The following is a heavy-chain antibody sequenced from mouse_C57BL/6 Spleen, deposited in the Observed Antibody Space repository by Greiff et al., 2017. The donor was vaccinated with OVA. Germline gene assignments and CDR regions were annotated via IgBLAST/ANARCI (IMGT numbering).Heavy chain of an antibody. J-gene: IGHJ4*01. CDR1: GFTFSDYG. Sequence: EVMLVESGGGLVKPGGSLKLSCAASGFTFSDYGMHWVRQAPEKGLEWVAYISSGSSTIYYADTVKGRFTISRDNAKNTLCLQRTSLRSEDTAMYYCARSYYYGSSYSYYAMDYWGQGTSVTVSS. V-gene: IGHV5-17*01. CDR2: ISSGSSTI. CDR3: ARSYYYGSSYSYYAMDY. D-gene: IGHD1-1*01.